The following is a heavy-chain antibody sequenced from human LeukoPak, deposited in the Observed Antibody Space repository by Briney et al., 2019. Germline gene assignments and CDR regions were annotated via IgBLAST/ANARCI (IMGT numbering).Heavy chain of an antibody. V-gene: IGHV4-59*12. Sequence: PSETLSLTCTVSGGSISSYYWSWIRQPPGKGLEWIGYIYYSGSTYYNPSLKSRVTISVDASKNQFSLKLSSVTAADTAVYYCARGSYVGPTSGYFDYWGQGTLVTVSS. J-gene: IGHJ4*02. CDR3: ARGSYVGPTSGYFDY. CDR2: IYYSGST. CDR1: GGSISSYY. D-gene: IGHD1-26*01.